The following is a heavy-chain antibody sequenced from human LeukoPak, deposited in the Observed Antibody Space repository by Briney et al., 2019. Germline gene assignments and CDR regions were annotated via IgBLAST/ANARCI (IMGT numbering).Heavy chain of an antibody. CDR3: ARDVRWQWLVKPLAGMDV. D-gene: IGHD6-19*01. CDR1: GFTFSNAW. Sequence: GSLRLSCAASGFTFSNAWMNWVRQAPGKGLEWIGEINHSGSTNYNPSLKSRVTISVDTSKNQFSLKLSSVTAADTAVYYCARDVRWQWLVKPLAGMDVWGQGTTVTVSS. J-gene: IGHJ6*02. CDR2: INHSGST. V-gene: IGHV4-4*02.